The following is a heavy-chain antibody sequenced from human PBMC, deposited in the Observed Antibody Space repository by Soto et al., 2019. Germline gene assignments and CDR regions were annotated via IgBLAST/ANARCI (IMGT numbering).Heavy chain of an antibody. V-gene: IGHV2-5*02. CDR3: AHKGYGDYPLDY. J-gene: IGHJ4*02. D-gene: IGHD4-17*01. Sequence: QITLKESGPTLVKPTQTLTLTCTFSGFSLRTSGVGVGWIRQPPGKALEWLAVIYWDDYKHYSPSLKSRLTITKDTSKNQVVLTMTNMDPVDTATYYCAHKGYGDYPLDYWGQGTLLTFSS. CDR2: IYWDDYK. CDR1: GFSLRTSGVG.